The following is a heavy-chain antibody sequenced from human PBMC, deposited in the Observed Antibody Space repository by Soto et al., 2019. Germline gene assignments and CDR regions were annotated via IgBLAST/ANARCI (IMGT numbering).Heavy chain of an antibody. J-gene: IGHJ3*02. CDR1: GYTFTRHY. V-gene: IGHV1-46*01. D-gene: IGHD6-13*01. CDR2: INSSGGHT. CDR3: AIDLLAAGSDALDI. Sequence: QMQLVQSGAEVKKPGASVKVSCKASGYTFTRHYIHWVRQAPGQGLEWMGIINSSGGHTYYARKFQGRVARISDTSTSAVYMELSSLRSEDTAVYYCAIDLLAAGSDALDIWGQGTMVTVSS.